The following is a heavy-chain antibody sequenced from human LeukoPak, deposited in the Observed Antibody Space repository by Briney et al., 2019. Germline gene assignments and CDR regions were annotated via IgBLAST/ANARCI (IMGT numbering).Heavy chain of an antibody. CDR1: GGSFSGYY. CDR2: INHSGST. Sequence: SETLSLTCAVYGGSFSGYYWSWIRQPPGKGLEWIGEINHSGSTYYNPSLKSRVTISVDTSKNQFSLKLSSVTAADTAVYYCAREVVGGYNWKIRDRYMDVWGKGTTVTVSS. V-gene: IGHV4-34*01. D-gene: IGHD1-20*01. CDR3: AREVVGGYNWKIRDRYMDV. J-gene: IGHJ6*03.